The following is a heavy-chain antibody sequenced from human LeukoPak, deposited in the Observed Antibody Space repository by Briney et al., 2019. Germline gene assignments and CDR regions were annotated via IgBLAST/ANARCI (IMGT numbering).Heavy chain of an antibody. D-gene: IGHD3-3*01. CDR2: IWYDGSNK. V-gene: IGHV3-33*01. J-gene: IGHJ4*02. Sequence: GGSLRLSCAASGFTFSSYGMHWVRQAPGKGLEWVAVIWYDGSNKYYADSVKGRFTISRDNSKNTLYLQMNSLRAEDTAVYYCARGQRWLQFLLDYWGQGTLVTVSS. CDR3: ARGQRWLQFLLDY. CDR1: GFTFSSYG.